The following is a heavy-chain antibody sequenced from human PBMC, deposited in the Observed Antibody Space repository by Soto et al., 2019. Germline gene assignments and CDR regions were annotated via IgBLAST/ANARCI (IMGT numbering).Heavy chain of an antibody. D-gene: IGHD3-3*02. CDR1: GFMFRSYA. CDR3: TKVKNQHLMVDRYDFYYFGMDV. V-gene: IGHV3-23*01. Sequence: GSLRLSCASSGFMFRSYAMSWVRQVPGKGLEWVSGISGSGGNTFYTDSVKGRFTISRHNSQSTLFLQMNSLRAEDTAMYYCTKVKNQHLMVDRYDFYYFGMDVWGQGTTVTVSS. CDR2: ISGSGGNT. J-gene: IGHJ6*02.